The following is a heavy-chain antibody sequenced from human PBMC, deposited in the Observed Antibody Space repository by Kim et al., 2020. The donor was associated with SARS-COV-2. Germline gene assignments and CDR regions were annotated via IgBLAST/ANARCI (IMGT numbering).Heavy chain of an antibody. CDR2: IYYSGST. J-gene: IGHJ6*01. CDR3: ASKSSALNHHFDWLLDYYG. CDR1: GGSISSYY. D-gene: IGHD3-9*01. Sequence: SETLSLICTVSGGSISSYYWSWIRQPPGKGLEWIGYIYYSGSTNYNPSLKSRVTISVDTSKNQFSLKLSSVTAADTAVYYCASKSSALNHHFDWLLDYYG. V-gene: IGHV4-59*08.